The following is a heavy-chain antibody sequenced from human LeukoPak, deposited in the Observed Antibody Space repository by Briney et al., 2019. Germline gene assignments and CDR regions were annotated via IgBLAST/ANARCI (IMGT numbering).Heavy chain of an antibody. V-gene: IGHV4-59*01. CDR2: IYYSGST. CDR1: GGSISSYY. CDR3: AKGLYYHFYMDV. J-gene: IGHJ6*03. Sequence: SETLSLTCTVSGGSISSYYWSWIRQPPGKGLEWIGYIYYSGSTNYNPSLKSRVTISVDTSKNQFSLKLSSVTAADTALYYCAKGLYYHFYMDVWGKGTTVTVSS.